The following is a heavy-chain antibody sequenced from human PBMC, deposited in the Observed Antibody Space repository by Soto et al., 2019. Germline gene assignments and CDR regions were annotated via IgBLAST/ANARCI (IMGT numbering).Heavy chain of an antibody. Sequence: SYSLSLTCTVSSGSISSGGYYWSWIRQHPGKGLEWIGYIYYSGSTNYNPSLKSRVTISLDTPKNLFSLKLSSVTAADTAVYYCARDWDNCSSPTCYNSLERCRHHFDYWSQGTLVTVSS. CDR2: IYYSGST. J-gene: IGHJ4*02. D-gene: IGHD2-2*02. V-gene: IGHV4-61*08. CDR3: ARDWDNCSSPTCYNSLERCRHHFDY. CDR1: SGSISSGGYY.